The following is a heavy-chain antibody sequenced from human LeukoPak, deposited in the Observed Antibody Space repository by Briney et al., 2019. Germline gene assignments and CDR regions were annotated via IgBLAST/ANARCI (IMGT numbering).Heavy chain of an antibody. J-gene: IGHJ5*02. V-gene: IGHV4-61*02. Sequence: SETLSLTCTVSGGSISSGSYYWSWIRQPAGKGLEWIGRIYTSGSTNYNPSLKSRVTISVDTSKNQFSLKLSSVTAADTAVYYCARDPSWYDFWSGYVHEGFDPWGQGTLVTVSS. CDR1: GGSISSGSYY. CDR3: ARDPSWYDFWSGYVHEGFDP. D-gene: IGHD3-3*01. CDR2: IYTSGST.